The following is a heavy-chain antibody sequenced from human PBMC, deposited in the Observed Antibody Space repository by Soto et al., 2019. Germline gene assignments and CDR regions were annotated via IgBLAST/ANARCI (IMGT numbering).Heavy chain of an antibody. CDR1: GFTFSTYW. CDR3: ARDNPAPMGDT. CDR2: IRQDGSVK. J-gene: IGHJ4*02. D-gene: IGHD2-21*02. Sequence: GGSLRLSCVASGFTFSTYWMSWVRQAPGKGLEWVANIRQDGSVKDYVESVKGRFTISRDNAKNSQYLLMNSLRVEDTAVYYCARDNPAPMGDTWGEGNLVTVSS. V-gene: IGHV3-7*04.